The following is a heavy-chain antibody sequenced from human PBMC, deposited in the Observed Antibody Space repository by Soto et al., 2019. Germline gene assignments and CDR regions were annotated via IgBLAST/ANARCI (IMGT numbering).Heavy chain of an antibody. CDR3: ARGYCTTTICDPWFDP. J-gene: IGHJ5*02. CDR1: GYSFTIYC. CDR2: IYPGDSDT. Sequence: PGESLKISCAGVGYSFTIYCIGWVLQMPGKGLEWMGIIYPGDSDTRYSPSFQGQVTISADKSITTAYLQWSSLKASDTAMYYCARGYCTTTICDPWFDPWGQGTLVTVSS. D-gene: IGHD2-2*01. V-gene: IGHV5-51*01.